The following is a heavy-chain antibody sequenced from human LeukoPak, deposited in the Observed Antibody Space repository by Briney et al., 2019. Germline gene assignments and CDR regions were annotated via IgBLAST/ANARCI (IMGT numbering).Heavy chain of an antibody. CDR3: ARAEWFGEWDY. CDR1: GFTVSSNY. CDR2: IYSGGST. D-gene: IGHD3-10*01. J-gene: IGHJ4*02. V-gene: IGHV3-53*01. Sequence: GGSLRLSCAASGFTVSSNYMSWVRQAPGKGLEWVSVIYSGGSTYYADSVKGRFTISRENSKNTLYLQLNSLRAEDTAVYYCARAEWFGEWDYWGQGTLVTVSS.